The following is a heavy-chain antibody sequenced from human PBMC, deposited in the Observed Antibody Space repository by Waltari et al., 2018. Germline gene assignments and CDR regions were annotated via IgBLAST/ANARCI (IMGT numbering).Heavy chain of an antibody. CDR3: AKSQADYVDYYGMAV. J-gene: IGHJ6*02. V-gene: IGHV4-4*02. CDR1: GASISRGNW. D-gene: IGHD4-17*01. Sequence: QVQLQESGPRLVKPSETLSLTCAVSGASISRGNWWSWVRKSPVKGLEWIGEIFHTGSSIYNPSLESLVTISVDKSNNQFSLTLKSVTAADTAVYYCAKSQADYVDYYGMAVWGQGTTVTVSS. CDR2: IFHTGSS.